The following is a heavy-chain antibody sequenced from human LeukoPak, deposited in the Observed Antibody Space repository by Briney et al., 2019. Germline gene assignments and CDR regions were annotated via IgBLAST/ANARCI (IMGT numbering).Heavy chain of an antibody. V-gene: IGHV5-51*01. D-gene: IGHD6-19*01. CDR2: IYPGDSDT. CDR3: AIHPFPDRDSSGWFGRY. CDR1: GYRFTSYC. Sequence: GESLKSSCKGSGYRFTSYCIGWVRQMPGKGLEWMGIIYPGDSDTRYSPSFQGQVTISADKSISTAYLQWSSLKASDTAMYYCAIHPFPDRDSSGWFGRYWGQGTLVTVSS. J-gene: IGHJ4*02.